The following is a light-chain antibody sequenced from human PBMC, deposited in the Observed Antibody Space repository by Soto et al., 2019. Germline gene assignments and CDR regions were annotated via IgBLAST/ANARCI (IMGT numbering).Light chain of an antibody. V-gene: IGKV3-15*01. J-gene: IGKJ1*01. CDR2: GAS. CDR3: QQYNKWPLT. CDR1: QSVGID. Sequence: DIVLTQSPGTLSLSPGERATLSCRASQSVGIDLAWYQQTPGQAPRLLMYGASTRATGIPVRFSGSASGTEFTLTISSLQSEDFTVYYCQQYNKWPLTFGQGTKVDIK.